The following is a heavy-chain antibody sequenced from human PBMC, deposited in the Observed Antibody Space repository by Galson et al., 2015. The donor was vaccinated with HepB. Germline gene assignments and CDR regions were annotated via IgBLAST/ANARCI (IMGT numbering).Heavy chain of an antibody. J-gene: IGHJ4*02. CDR3: ARHESESKTYAADN. Sequence: ETLSLTCTMSGGSISSSSYYWGWLRQPPGKGLEWIGSFYYTGNTHYNPSLKSRVTISGDTSKNQFSLKLNSVTAADTAVYYCARHESESKTYAADNWGQGTLVTVSS. CDR1: GGSISSSSYY. D-gene: IGHD2-2*01. V-gene: IGHV4-39*01. CDR2: FYYTGNT.